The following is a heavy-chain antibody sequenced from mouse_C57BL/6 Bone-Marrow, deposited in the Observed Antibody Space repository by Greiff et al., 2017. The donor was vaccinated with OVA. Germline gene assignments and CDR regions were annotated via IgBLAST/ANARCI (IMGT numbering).Heavy chain of an antibody. CDR3: TRDRWLLSFDY. D-gene: IGHD2-3*01. J-gene: IGHJ2*01. CDR2: ISSGGDYI. V-gene: IGHV5-9-1*02. Sequence: EVQLQESGEGLVKPGGSLKLSCAASGFTFSSYAMSWVRQTPEKRLEWVAYISSGGDYIYYADTVKGRFTISRDNARNTLYLQMSSLKSEDTAMYYCTRDRWLLSFDYWGQGTTLTVSS. CDR1: GFTFSSYA.